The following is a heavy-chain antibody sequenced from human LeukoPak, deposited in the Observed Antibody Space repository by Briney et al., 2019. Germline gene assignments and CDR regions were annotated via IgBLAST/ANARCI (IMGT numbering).Heavy chain of an antibody. J-gene: IGHJ3*02. Sequence: PGGSLRLSCAVSGFSFSDHEFYWVRQAPGKGLQWISYISSGSGTIKYADSVRGRFTIFRDDATESVFLQMTSLRAEDTAIYFCGSSRQYVGAFDIWGQGTLVTVSS. CDR3: GSSRQYVGAFDI. V-gene: IGHV3-48*03. CDR1: GFSFSDHE. CDR2: ISSGSGTI. D-gene: IGHD2-8*01.